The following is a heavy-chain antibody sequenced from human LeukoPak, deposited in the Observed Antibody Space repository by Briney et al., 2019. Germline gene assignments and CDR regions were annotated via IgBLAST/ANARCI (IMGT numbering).Heavy chain of an antibody. CDR1: GYTFTSYD. J-gene: IGHJ6*03. V-gene: IGHV1-8*01. D-gene: IGHD2-2*01. CDR2: MNPNSGNT. CDR3: ARGRKRVPAAIGYMDV. Sequence: ASVKVSCKASGYTFTSYDINWVRQATGQGLEWMGWMNPNSGNTGYAQKFQGRVTMTRNTSISTAYTELSSLRSEDTAVYYCARGRKRVPAAIGYMDVWGKGTTVTVSS.